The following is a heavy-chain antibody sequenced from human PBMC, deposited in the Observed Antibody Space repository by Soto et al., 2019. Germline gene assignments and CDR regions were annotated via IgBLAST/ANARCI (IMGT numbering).Heavy chain of an antibody. CDR3: ARATVTYPYFDY. J-gene: IGHJ4*02. V-gene: IGHV4-31*03. CDR2: IYYSGST. Sequence: QVQLQESGPGLVKPSQTLSLTCTVSGGSISSGGYYWSWIRQHPGQGLEWIGYIYYSGSTYYNQSLKSRVTISVDTSKNQFSLKLSSVTAADTAVYYCARATVTYPYFDYWGQGTLVTFSS. CDR1: GGSISSGGYY. D-gene: IGHD4-17*01.